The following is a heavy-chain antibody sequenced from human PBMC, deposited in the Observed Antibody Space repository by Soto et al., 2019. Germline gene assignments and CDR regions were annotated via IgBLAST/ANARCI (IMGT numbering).Heavy chain of an antibody. V-gene: IGHV1-69*13. CDR2: IIPIFGTA. J-gene: IGHJ3*02. D-gene: IGHD3-22*01. CDR1: GGTFSSYA. CDR3: VREGEYYYDSCAFDI. Sequence: GASVKVSCKASGGTFSSYAISGVRQAPGQGLEWMGGIIPIFGTANYAQKFQGRVTITADESTSTAYMELSSLRSEDTAVYYCVREGEYYYDSCAFDIWGQGTMVTVSS.